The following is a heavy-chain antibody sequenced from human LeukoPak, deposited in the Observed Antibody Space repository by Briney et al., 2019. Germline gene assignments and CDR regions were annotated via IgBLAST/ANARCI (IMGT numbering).Heavy chain of an antibody. D-gene: IGHD6-19*01. CDR3: VRGYNSGNDY. CDR2: IKTDGSTT. V-gene: IGHV3-74*01. CDR1: GFTFSNYR. Sequence: GGSLRLSCAVSGFTFSNYRMHWVRQAPGKGLVWVSRIKTDGSTTSYADSVKGRFTISRDNAKNMAYLQMNSLRAEDTAVYYCVRGYNSGNDYWGQGTLVTVSS. J-gene: IGHJ4*02.